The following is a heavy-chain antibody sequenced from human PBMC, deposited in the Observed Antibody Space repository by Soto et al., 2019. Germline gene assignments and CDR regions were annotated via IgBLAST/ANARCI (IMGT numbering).Heavy chain of an antibody. Sequence: EVQLVESGGGLVQPGGSLRLSCAASGFTFSSYWMHWVRQAPGKGLVWVSRINSDGSSTSYADSVKGRFTISRDNAKNTLYLQMNSLRDGDTAVYYCARDPEGDYYDSSGTTYDYWGQGTLVTVSS. CDR3: ARDPEGDYYDSSGTTYDY. CDR2: INSDGSST. D-gene: IGHD3-22*01. J-gene: IGHJ4*02. V-gene: IGHV3-74*01. CDR1: GFTFSSYW.